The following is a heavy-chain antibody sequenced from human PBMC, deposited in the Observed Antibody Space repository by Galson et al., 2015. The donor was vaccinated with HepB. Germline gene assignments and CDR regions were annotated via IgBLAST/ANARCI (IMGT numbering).Heavy chain of an antibody. CDR3: VRGYDYGYYVRAFDI. D-gene: IGHD3-10*02. Sequence: SLRLSCAASGFTFTSSAMHWVRQAPGKGLEWVAVISYDGIINYYADFVTGRFTLSRDNAKNTLYLQMTSLRVEDTAVYYCVRGYDYGYYVRAFDIGGQGTMVTVSS. J-gene: IGHJ3*02. CDR1: GFTFTSSA. V-gene: IGHV3-30*04. CDR2: ISYDGIIN.